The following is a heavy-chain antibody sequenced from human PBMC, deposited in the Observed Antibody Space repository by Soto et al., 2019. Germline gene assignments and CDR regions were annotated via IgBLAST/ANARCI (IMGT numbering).Heavy chain of an antibody. CDR1: GYTFTSYG. Sequence: ASAKVSCKASGYTFTSYGISWVRQAPGQGLEWMGWISAYNGNTNYAQKLQGRVTMTTDTSTRTAYMELRSLRSDATAVYYCARNEAPSGPFDYCGQGTLVTVAS. CDR2: ISAYNGNT. D-gene: IGHD6-19*01. J-gene: IGHJ4*02. CDR3: ARNEAPSGPFDY. V-gene: IGHV1-18*01.